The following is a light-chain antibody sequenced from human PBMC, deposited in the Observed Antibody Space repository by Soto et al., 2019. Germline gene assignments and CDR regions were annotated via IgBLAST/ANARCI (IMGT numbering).Light chain of an antibody. CDR2: GDT. CDR1: SSTIGAGFD. J-gene: IGLJ2*01. V-gene: IGLV1-40*01. CDR3: QSYDTALSVYVV. Sequence: QSVLTQPPSVSGAPGQRVTISCTGSSSTIGAGFDVHWYQQLPGTAPKLLIYGDTNRPSGVPDRFSGSKSGTSASLAITGLQAEDEDDYSCQSYDTALSVYVVFGGGTKLTVL.